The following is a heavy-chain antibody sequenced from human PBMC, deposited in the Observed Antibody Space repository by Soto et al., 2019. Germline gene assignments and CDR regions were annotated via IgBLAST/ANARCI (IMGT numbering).Heavy chain of an antibody. D-gene: IGHD2-15*01. V-gene: IGHV3-30-3*01. CDR3: ARDRWDIVVVVAAHYYYYYGMDV. CDR2: ISYDGSNK. J-gene: IGHJ6*02. CDR1: GFTFSSYA. Sequence: QVQLVESGGGVVQPGRSLRLSCAASGFTFSSYAMHWVRQAPGKGLEWVAVISYDGSNKYYADSVKGRFTISRDNSKNTLYLQMNSLRAEDTAVYYCARDRWDIVVVVAAHYYYYYGMDVWGQGTTVTVSS.